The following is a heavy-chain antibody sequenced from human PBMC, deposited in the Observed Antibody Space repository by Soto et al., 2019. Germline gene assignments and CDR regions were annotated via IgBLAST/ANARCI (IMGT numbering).Heavy chain of an antibody. CDR1: GYTFTSYG. Sequence: QVPLVQSGAEVKKPGASVKVSCKASGYTFTSYGISWVRQAPGQGLEWMGWISAYNGNTNYAQKLQGRVTMTTDTSTSTAYMELRSLRSDDTAVYYCASAETPEGYYYYYMDVWGKGTTVTVSS. CDR3: ASAETPEGYYYYYMDV. J-gene: IGHJ6*03. CDR2: ISAYNGNT. V-gene: IGHV1-18*01.